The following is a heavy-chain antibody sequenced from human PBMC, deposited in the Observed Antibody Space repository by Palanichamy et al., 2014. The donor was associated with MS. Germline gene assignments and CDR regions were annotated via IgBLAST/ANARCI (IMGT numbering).Heavy chain of an antibody. J-gene: IGHJ5*02. V-gene: IGHV1-18*01. CDR1: GYTFTDYG. CDR2: ISTHNGNT. Sequence: QVQLVQSGTEVKKPGASVKVSCKTSGYTFTDYGIGWVRQAPGQGLEWVGWISTHNGNTNYAQNLQGRVTLTIDTSTSTAYMELRSLRSDDTAIYYCARDPYDFWTGYSVPGTKWSDPWDQGTPVTVSS. CDR3: ARDPYDFWTGYSVPGTKWSDP. D-gene: IGHD3-3*01.